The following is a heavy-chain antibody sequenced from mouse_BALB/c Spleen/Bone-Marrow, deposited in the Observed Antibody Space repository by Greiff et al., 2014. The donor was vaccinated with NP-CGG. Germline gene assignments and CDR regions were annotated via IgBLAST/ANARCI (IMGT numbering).Heavy chain of an antibody. CDR1: GYSITSDYA. V-gene: IGHV3-2*02. CDR2: IGYSGSS. J-gene: IGHJ2*01. D-gene: IGHD2-4*01. Sequence: ESGPGLVKPSQSLSLTCTVTGYSITSDYAWNWIRQFPGNKLEWMGYIGYSGSSSYNPSLESRISITRDTSKTQFFLQLHSVTTEDTATYYCARYDYDVGYFDYWGQGTTLTVSS. CDR3: ARYDYDVGYFDY.